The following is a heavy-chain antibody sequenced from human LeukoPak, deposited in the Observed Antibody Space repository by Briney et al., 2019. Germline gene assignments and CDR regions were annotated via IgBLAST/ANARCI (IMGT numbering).Heavy chain of an antibody. D-gene: IGHD1-7*01. V-gene: IGHV1-2*02. CDR2: LNPNSGVT. Sequence: GASVKVSCKASGYTFNRYYMHWVRRAPGHGLEWMGWLNPNSGVTKYAQKFQGRVTMTRDTSISTAYMELSSLRSDDTAVYYCAREDNWNYDYWGQGTLVTVSS. CDR3: AREDNWNYDY. J-gene: IGHJ4*02. CDR1: GYTFNRYY.